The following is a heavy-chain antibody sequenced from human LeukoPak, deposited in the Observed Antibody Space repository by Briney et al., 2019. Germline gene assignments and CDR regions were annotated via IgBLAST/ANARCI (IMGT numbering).Heavy chain of an antibody. CDR2: ISYDGNTI. CDR1: GFSFSSYG. J-gene: IGHJ3*01. CDR3: AKDLSVVGAHDSFDV. V-gene: IGHV3-30*18. Sequence: PGRSLRLSCAASGFSFSSYGMHWVRQALGKGLEWLTVISYDGNTIYYADSVKGRFTLSRDNSKNTLYLQMNRLRIEDTAVYYCAKDLSVVGAHDSFDVWGQGTMVTVSS. D-gene: IGHD1-26*01.